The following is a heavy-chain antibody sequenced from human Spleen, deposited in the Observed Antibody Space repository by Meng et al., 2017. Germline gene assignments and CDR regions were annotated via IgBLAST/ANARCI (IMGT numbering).Heavy chain of an antibody. CDR2: IYHSGSV. J-gene: IGHJ4*02. D-gene: IGHD1-26*01. V-gene: IGHV4-39*07. CDR3: ARVEQWEENYFDY. Sequence: QVQLQESGPGLVKPSQTLSLTCTVSGGSITTNNYSWGWIRQPPGKGLEWIGEIYHSGSVNYNPSLKSRVTMSVDKSKNQFSLKLSSVTAADTAVYFCARVEQWEENYFDYWGQGTLVTVSS. CDR1: GGSITTNNYS.